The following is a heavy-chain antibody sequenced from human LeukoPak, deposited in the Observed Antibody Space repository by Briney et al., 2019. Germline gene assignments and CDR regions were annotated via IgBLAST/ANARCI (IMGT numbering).Heavy chain of an antibody. CDR2: ISGSGGST. D-gene: IGHD1-26*01. V-gene: IGHV3-23*01. Sequence: PGGSLRLSCAASGFTFSSYAMSWVRQAPGKGLEWVSAISGSGGSTYYADSVKGRFTISRDNSKNTLYLQMNSLRAEDTAVYYCAKAIGRGSYLRYYYYGMDVWGQGTTVTVSS. J-gene: IGHJ6*02. CDR3: AKAIGRGSYLRYYYYGMDV. CDR1: GFTFSSYA.